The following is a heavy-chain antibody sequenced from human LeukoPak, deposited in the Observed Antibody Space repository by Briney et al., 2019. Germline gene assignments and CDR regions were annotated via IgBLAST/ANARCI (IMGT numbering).Heavy chain of an antibody. V-gene: IGHV3-30*09. J-gene: IGHJ4*02. Sequence: PGGSLRLSCAASGFTFSSYAMHWVRQAPGKGLEWVAAIAFDGNNKYYADSVKGRFAISRDNSKNTLYPQMNSLRAEDAAVYYCARKSGSQGYFDYWGQGTLVTVSS. CDR2: IAFDGNNK. CDR1: GFTFSSYA. D-gene: IGHD1-26*01. CDR3: ARKSGSQGYFDY.